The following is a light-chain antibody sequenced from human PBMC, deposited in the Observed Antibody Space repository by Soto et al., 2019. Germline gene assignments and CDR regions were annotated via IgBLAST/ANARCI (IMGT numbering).Light chain of an antibody. J-gene: IGKJ1*01. Sequence: EIVMTLSPATLSVSPGERATLSCRVSGCVSSSVCWWQRKPGQAPRLLIYGAYTRATGIPDRFNGSASRTDFTLTISRLEPEDFAVYYCQQYGSSPRTFGQGTKVDIK. CDR2: GAY. CDR3: QQYGSSPRT. CDR1: GCVSSS. V-gene: IGKV3-20*01.